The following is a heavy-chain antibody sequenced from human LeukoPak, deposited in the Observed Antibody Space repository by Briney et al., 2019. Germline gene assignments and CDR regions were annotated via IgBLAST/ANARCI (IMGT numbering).Heavy chain of an antibody. CDR1: GFTLSGYW. CDR2: MNSDGTTT. Sequence: GGSLRLSCAASGFTLSGYWMHWVRQAPGEGLVWVSRMNSDGTTTTYADSVRGRFTISRDNAKNPLYLQMNSLRADDTAVYYCARYVVASACFDSWGQGTLVTVSS. D-gene: IGHD2-21*01. V-gene: IGHV3-74*01. J-gene: IGHJ4*02. CDR3: ARYVVASACFDS.